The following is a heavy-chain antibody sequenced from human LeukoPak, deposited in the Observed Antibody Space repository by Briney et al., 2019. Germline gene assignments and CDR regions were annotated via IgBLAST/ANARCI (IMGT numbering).Heavy chain of an antibody. CDR1: GGSITGSSLY. D-gene: IGHD5/OR15-5a*01. Sequence: SETLSLTCTISGGSITGSSLYWGWIRQPPGKGLEWIGNIYYSGSTYYNPSLKSRVTISVDTSKNQFSLKLSSVTAADTAVYYCARWVSTPRGYFDYWGQGTLVTVSS. V-gene: IGHV4-39*01. J-gene: IGHJ4*02. CDR3: ARWVSTPRGYFDY. CDR2: IYYSGST.